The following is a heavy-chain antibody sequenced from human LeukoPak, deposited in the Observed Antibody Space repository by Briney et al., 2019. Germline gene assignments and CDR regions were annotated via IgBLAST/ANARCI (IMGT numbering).Heavy chain of an antibody. J-gene: IGHJ3*02. V-gene: IGHV4-31*03. D-gene: IGHD3-9*01. CDR1: GGSISSGGYY. CDR3: AGTYYDILTGYYTFDI. Sequence: PSETLSLTCTVSGGSISSGGYYWSWIRQHPGKGLEWIGYIYYSGGTYYNPSLKSRVTISVDTSKNQFSLKLSSVTAADTAVYYCAGTYYDILTGYYTFDIWGQGTMVTVSS. CDR2: IYYSGGT.